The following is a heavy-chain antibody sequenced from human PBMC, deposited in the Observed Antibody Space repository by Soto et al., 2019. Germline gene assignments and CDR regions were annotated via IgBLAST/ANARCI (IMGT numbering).Heavy chain of an antibody. D-gene: IGHD6-19*01. V-gene: IGHV4-30-4*01. CDR3: ARRPGIAVAGTHWFDP. CDR1: GGSMSSFS. CDR2: IYYSGST. J-gene: IGHJ5*02. Sequence: SETLSLTCAVSGGSMSSFSWSWIRQPPGKGLEWIGYIYYSGSTYYNPSLKSRVTISVDTSKNQFSLKLSSVTAADTAVYYCARRPGIAVAGTHWFDPWGQGTLVTVSS.